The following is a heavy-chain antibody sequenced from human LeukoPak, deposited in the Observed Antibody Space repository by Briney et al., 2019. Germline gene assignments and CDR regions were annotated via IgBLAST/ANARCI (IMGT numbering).Heavy chain of an antibody. CDR1: GYSISSGYY. J-gene: IGHJ6*03. Sequence: SETLSLTCTVSGYSISSGYYWGWIRQPPGKGLEWIGSIYHSGSTYYNPSLKSRVTISVDTSKNQFSLKLSSVTAADTAVYYCARANYSSTWSHDYYYMDVWGKGTTVTVSS. CDR3: ARANYSSTWSHDYYYMDV. CDR2: IYHSGST. D-gene: IGHD6-13*01. V-gene: IGHV4-38-2*02.